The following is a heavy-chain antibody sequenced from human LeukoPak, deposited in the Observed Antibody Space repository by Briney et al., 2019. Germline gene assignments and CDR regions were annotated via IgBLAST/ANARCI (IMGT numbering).Heavy chain of an antibody. CDR3: ARETTAVGFDY. J-gene: IGHJ4*02. CDR2: ISNSGTI. Sequence: GGSLILSCAASGFTFSNYNMNWVRQAPGKGLEWVSYISNSGTIYYLDSVKGRFTISRDNAKNSLSLQMNSLRAEDTAVYYCARETTAVGFDYWGQGALVSVSS. CDR1: GFTFSNYN. D-gene: IGHD1-26*01. V-gene: IGHV3-48*01.